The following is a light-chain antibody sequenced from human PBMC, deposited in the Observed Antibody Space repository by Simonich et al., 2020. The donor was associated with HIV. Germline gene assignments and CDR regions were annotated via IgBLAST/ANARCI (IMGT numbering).Light chain of an antibody. Sequence: DIVMTQSPDSLAVSLGERATINCKASKSVLYSSNNKNYLAWYQQKPGQPPKLLIYWASTRESGVPDRFSGSGSGTDFTLTISSLQAEDVAVYYCQQYYITPHTFGQGTKVEIK. V-gene: IGKV4-1*01. CDR2: WAS. CDR3: QQYYITPHT. CDR1: KSVLYSSNNKNY. J-gene: IGKJ1*01.